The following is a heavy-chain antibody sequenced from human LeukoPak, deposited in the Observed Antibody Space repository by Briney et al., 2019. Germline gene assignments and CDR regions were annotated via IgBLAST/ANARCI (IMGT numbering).Heavy chain of an antibody. CDR2: IYSGGST. Sequence: GGSLRLSCAASGLTVSSNYMSWVRQAPGKGLEWVSVIYSGGSTYYADSVKGRFTISRDNSKNTLYLQMNSLRAEDTAVYYCAREYSSSPYYFDYWGQGTLVTVSS. CDR1: GLTVSSNY. J-gene: IGHJ4*02. CDR3: AREYSSSPYYFDY. D-gene: IGHD6-6*01. V-gene: IGHV3-66*01.